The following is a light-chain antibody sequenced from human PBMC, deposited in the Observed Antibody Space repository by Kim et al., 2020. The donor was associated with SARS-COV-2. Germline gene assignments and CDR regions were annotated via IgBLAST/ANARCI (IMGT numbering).Light chain of an antibody. J-gene: IGLJ2*01. CDR2: QDT. CDR3: QAWDSSTGV. Sequence: SVSPRQTASIPCSGDKLGDKYASWYQQKPGQSPVLVIYQDTKRPSGIPERFSGSNSGNTATLTISGTQAMDEADYYCQAWDSSTGVFGGGTQLTVL. V-gene: IGLV3-1*01. CDR1: KLGDKY.